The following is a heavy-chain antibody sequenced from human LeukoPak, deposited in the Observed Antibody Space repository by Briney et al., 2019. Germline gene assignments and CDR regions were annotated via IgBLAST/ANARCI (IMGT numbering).Heavy chain of an antibody. CDR2: IYTSGNT. CDR3: ARGPNGRTLDY. Sequence: PSETLSLTCTVSGGSISNYYWSWIRQPAGKGLEWIGRIYTSGNTNYNPSLKSRLTISLDKSKNQFSLKLISVTAADTAVYYCARGPNGRTLDYWGQGTPVTVSS. V-gene: IGHV4-4*07. CDR1: GGSISNYY. D-gene: IGHD2-15*01. J-gene: IGHJ4*02.